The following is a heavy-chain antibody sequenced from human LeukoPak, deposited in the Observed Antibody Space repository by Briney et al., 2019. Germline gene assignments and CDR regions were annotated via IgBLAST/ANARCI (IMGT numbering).Heavy chain of an antibody. CDR3: TTRPPASGSGTYYRSDY. CDR2: IKSKNDGSTT. V-gene: IGHV3-15*01. J-gene: IGHJ4*02. Sequence: GGPLRLSCVGSGFTFSDAWMSGVRQAPGKGLEGVGRIKSKNDGSTTDYAAPVKGRFTMRTDASKNTLYLEMKSRKSEDTAVYYCTTRPPASGSGTYYRSDYWGQGTLVTVSS. CDR1: GFTFSDAW. D-gene: IGHD3-10*01.